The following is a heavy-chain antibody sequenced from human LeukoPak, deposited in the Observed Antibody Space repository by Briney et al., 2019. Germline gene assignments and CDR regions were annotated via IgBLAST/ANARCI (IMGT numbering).Heavy chain of an antibody. J-gene: IGHJ4*02. CDR1: GGTFSSYA. Sequence: SVKVSCKASGGTFSSYAISWVRQAPGQGLEWRGGIIPIFGTANYAQKFQGRVTITADESTSTAYMELSSLRSEDTAVYYCARSRGYSYDPPDTKYYFDYWGQGTLGTVSS. V-gene: IGHV1-69*01. CDR2: IIPIFGTA. CDR3: ARSRGYSYDPPDTKYYFDY. D-gene: IGHD5-18*01.